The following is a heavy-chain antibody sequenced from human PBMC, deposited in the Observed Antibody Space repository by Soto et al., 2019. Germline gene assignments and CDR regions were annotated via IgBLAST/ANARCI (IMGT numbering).Heavy chain of an antibody. CDR3: ARDRRPYYYDSSGY. CDR1: GYTFTSYG. V-gene: IGHV1-18*04. D-gene: IGHD3-22*01. Sequence: GASVKVSCKASGYTFTSYGISWVRQAPGQGLEWMGWISAYNGNTNYAQRLQGRVTMTTDTSTSTAYMELRSLRSDDTAVYYCARDRRPYYYDSSGYWGQGTLVTVSS. J-gene: IGHJ4*02. CDR2: ISAYNGNT.